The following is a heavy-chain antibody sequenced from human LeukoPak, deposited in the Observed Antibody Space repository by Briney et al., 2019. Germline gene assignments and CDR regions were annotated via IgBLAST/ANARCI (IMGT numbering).Heavy chain of an antibody. D-gene: IGHD3-10*01. J-gene: IGHJ3*02. Sequence: ASVKVSCKASGYTFTGYYMHWVRQAPGQGLEWMGWINPNSGGTNYAQKFQGWVTMTRDTFISTAYMELSRLRSDDTAVYYCAIDASGEDAFDIWGQGTMVTVSS. CDR2: INPNSGGT. CDR1: GYTFTGYY. V-gene: IGHV1-2*04. CDR3: AIDASGEDAFDI.